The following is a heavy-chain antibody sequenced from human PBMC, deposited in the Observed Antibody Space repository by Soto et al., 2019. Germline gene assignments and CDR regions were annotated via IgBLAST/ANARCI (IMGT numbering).Heavy chain of an antibody. V-gene: IGHV4-34*01. CDR3: GRGPQKTVAVYDY. D-gene: IGHD6-19*01. CDR1: GGSFSGYY. J-gene: IGHJ4*02. Sequence: SETLSLTCAVYGGSFSGYYWSWIRQPPGKGLEWIGEINHSGSTNYNPSLKSRVTISVDTSKNQFSLKLSSVTAADTAVYYCGRGPQKTVAVYDYWGQGTLVTVSS. CDR2: INHSGST.